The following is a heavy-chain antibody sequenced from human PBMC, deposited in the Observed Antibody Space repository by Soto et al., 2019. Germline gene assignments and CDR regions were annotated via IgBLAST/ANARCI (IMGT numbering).Heavy chain of an antibody. CDR1: GFTFSGSA. Sequence: EVQLVEFGGGLVQPGGSLKLSCAASGFTFSGSAMHWVRQASGKGLEWVGRIRSKANSYATAYAASVKGRFTISRDDSKNTAYLQMNSLKTEDTAVYYCTRTTPVYYFDYWGQGTLVTVSS. J-gene: IGHJ4*02. V-gene: IGHV3-73*02. CDR2: IRSKANSYAT. CDR3: TRTTPVYYFDY. D-gene: IGHD4-17*01.